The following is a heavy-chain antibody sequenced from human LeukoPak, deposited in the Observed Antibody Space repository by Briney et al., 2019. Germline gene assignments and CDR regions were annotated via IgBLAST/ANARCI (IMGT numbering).Heavy chain of an antibody. D-gene: IGHD3-22*01. Sequence: GASVKVSCKASGYTFTSYYMHWVRRAPGQGLEWMGIINPSGGSTSYAQKFQGRVTMTRDTSTSTVYMELSSLRSEDTAVYYCARAGGDSSEDQLYYFDYWGQGTLVTVSS. CDR2: INPSGGST. CDR1: GYTFTSYY. V-gene: IGHV1-46*01. J-gene: IGHJ4*02. CDR3: ARAGGDSSEDQLYYFDY.